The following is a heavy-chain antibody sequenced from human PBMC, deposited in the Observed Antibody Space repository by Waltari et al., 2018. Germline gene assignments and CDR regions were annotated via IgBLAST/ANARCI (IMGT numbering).Heavy chain of an antibody. J-gene: IGHJ5*02. Sequence: QLQLQASGPTLVKPAETMSLTCTVSGGSISRSSYYWGWIRQSPVRVLVWIGSTYSSGTTYYNPTLESRVTISGDTSKNQFSLKLSSVTAADTALYYCVRHWKRNGYRFYPWGQGTLVTVSS. CDR1: GGSISRSSYY. CDR3: VRHWKRNGYRFYP. V-gene: IGHV4-39*01. D-gene: IGHD5-12*01. CDR2: TYSSGTT.